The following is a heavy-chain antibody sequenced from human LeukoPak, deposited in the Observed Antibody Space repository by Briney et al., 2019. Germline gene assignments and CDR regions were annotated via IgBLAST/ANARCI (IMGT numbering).Heavy chain of an antibody. Sequence: GGPLRLSCADSGFTFSDYYMRWIRQAPGKELEWVSYISSSGSTLYYADSVKGRFTISRDNAKNSLYLQMNSLRAEDTAVYYCARGSDTAMVPLSYWGQGTLVTVSS. D-gene: IGHD5-18*01. CDR3: ARGSDTAMVPLSY. CDR1: GFTFSDYY. J-gene: IGHJ4*02. CDR2: ISSSGSTL. V-gene: IGHV3-11*01.